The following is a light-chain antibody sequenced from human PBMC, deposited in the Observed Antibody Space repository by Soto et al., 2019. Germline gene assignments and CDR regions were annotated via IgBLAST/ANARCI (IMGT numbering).Light chain of an antibody. V-gene: IGKV3D-20*01. J-gene: IGKJ4*01. CDR1: QSVRSSY. Sequence: EIVLTQSPATLSLSPGDRATLSCGASQSVRSSYVAWYQQKAGLAPRLLIYDVSSRASGIPDRFSGSGSGTEFTLTIGRLEPEDFAVYYCQQYDTSAPLSFGGGTKVEMK. CDR3: QQYDTSAPLS. CDR2: DVS.